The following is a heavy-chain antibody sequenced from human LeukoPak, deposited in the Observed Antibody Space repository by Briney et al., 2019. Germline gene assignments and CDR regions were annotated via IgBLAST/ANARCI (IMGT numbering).Heavy chain of an antibody. V-gene: IGHV1-46*01. CDR3: AASSGYYVVGYVY. Sequence: ASVKVSCKASGYTFTNYYMHWVRQAPGQGLEWVGMINPTGGSTTYAQKFQDRVTMTRDMSTSTVYMELSSLRSEDTAVYYCAASSGYYVVGYVYWGQGTLVTVSS. CDR2: INPTGGST. J-gene: IGHJ4*02. CDR1: GYTFTNYY. D-gene: IGHD3-22*01.